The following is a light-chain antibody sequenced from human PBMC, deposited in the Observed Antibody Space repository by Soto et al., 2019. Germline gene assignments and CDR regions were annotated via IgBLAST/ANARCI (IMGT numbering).Light chain of an antibody. CDR3: QQNYSLPIT. CDR2: AAS. Sequence: DIQMTQSPSSLSASVGDRVTITCRTSQTITTSLNWYRQKPGKAPDLLIYAASSLQSGIPSRFGSRGSGTDFTLTITGLQPEEFATYYCQQNYSLPITVGQWTRLDIK. J-gene: IGKJ5*01. V-gene: IGKV1-39*01. CDR1: QTITTS.